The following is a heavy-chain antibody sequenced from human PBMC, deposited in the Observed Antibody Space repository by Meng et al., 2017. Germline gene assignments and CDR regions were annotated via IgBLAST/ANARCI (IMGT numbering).Heavy chain of an antibody. CDR2: IYYSGST. CDR1: GGSISSSSYY. D-gene: IGHD2-15*01. CDR3: AREEPSAGGGSPSFDY. J-gene: IGHJ4*02. V-gene: IGHV4-39*07. Sequence: GSLRLSCTVSGGSISSSSYYWGWIRQPPGKGLEWIGSIYYSGSTYYNPSLKSRVTISVDTSKNQFSLKLSSVTAADTAAYYCAREEPSAGGGSPSFDYWGQGTLVTVSS.